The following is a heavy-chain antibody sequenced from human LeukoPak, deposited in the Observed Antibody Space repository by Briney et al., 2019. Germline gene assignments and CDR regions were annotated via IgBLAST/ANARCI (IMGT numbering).Heavy chain of an antibody. D-gene: IGHD3-16*02. CDR2: INPNSGGT. Sequence: GASVKVSCKASGYTFIGYYMHWVRQAPGQGLEWMGWINPNSGGTNYAQKFQGRVTMTRDTSISTAYMELSRLRSDDTAVYYCAGDRPLTFGGVIAPPDYWGQGTLVTVSS. CDR1: GYTFIGYY. V-gene: IGHV1-2*02. J-gene: IGHJ4*02. CDR3: AGDRPLTFGGVIAPPDY.